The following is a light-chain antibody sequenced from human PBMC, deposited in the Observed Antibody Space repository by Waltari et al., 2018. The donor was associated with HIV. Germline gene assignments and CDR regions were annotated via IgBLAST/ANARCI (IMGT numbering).Light chain of an antibody. J-gene: IGLJ3*02. CDR3: CSYTSSDTWV. CDR2: DVA. Sequence: QSALTQPASVSGSPGQSLTVSCSGSGKDVGAYDSVSWFQQHPDKAPQLLIFDVAKRPSGISDRFSGSKSSNTASLTISGLQPEDEADYFCCSYTSSDTWVFGGGTKVTVL. CDR1: GKDVGAYDS. V-gene: IGLV2-14*03.